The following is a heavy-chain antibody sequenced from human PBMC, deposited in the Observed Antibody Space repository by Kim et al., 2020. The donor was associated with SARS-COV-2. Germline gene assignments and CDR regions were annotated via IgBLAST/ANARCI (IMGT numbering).Heavy chain of an antibody. CDR1: GFTFSSYW. Sequence: GGSLRLSCAASGFTFSSYWMSWVRQAPGKGLEWVANIKQDGSEKYYVDSVKGRFTISRDNAKNSLYLQMNSLRAEDTAVYYCARDGGIWFGLNFDYWGQGTLVTVSS. D-gene: IGHD3-10*01. V-gene: IGHV3-7*03. J-gene: IGHJ4*02. CDR3: ARDGGIWFGLNFDY. CDR2: IKQDGSEK.